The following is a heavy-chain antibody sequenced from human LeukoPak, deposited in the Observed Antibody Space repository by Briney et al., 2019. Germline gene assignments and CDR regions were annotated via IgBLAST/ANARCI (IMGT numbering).Heavy chain of an antibody. Sequence: GGSLRLSCAASGFTFSSYAMHWVRQAPGKGQEYVSAISIHGGDTYYANSVKGRFTISRDNSKNTLYLQMGSLRAEDMAVYYCARVLRDASGYYDYWGQGTLVTVSS. V-gene: IGHV3-64*01. CDR1: GFTFSSYA. CDR2: ISIHGGDT. J-gene: IGHJ4*02. D-gene: IGHD3-22*01. CDR3: ARVLRDASGYYDY.